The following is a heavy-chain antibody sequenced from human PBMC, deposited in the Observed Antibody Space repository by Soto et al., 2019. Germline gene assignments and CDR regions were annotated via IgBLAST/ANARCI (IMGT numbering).Heavy chain of an antibody. Sequence: ASVKVSCKASGYTFTRSGISWVRQAPGQGLEWMGWINVYNGNTKYAQKVQGRVTMTTDTSTSTAYMELRSLRSDDTAVYYCAKGGGTYWSDTSAYSAFDYWAQGTLVTVSS. CDR1: GYTFTRSG. V-gene: IGHV1-18*01. CDR3: AKGGGTYWSDTSAYSAFDY. J-gene: IGHJ4*02. CDR2: INVYNGNT. D-gene: IGHD3-22*01.